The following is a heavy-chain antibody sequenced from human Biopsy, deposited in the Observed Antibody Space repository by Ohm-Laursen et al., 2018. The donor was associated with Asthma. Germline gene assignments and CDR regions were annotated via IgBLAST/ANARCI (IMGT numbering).Heavy chain of an antibody. CDR1: GFTFDDYA. V-gene: IGHV3-9*01. CDR3: AKGEWELLEANFDY. J-gene: IGHJ4*02. D-gene: IGHD1-26*01. Sequence: SLRLSCSASGFTFDDYAMHWVRQAPGKGLEWVSGISWNSGSIGYADSVKGRFTISRDNAKNSLYLQMNSLRAEDTALYYCAKGEWELLEANFDYWGQGTLVTASS. CDR2: ISWNSGSI.